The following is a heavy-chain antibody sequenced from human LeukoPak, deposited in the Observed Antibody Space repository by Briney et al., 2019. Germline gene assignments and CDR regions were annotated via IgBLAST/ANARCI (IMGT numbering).Heavy chain of an antibody. D-gene: IGHD2-15*01. V-gene: IGHV4-30-4*07. Sequence: SETLSLTCAVSGGSISSGGYSWSWIRQPPGKGLEWIGYIYYSGSTYYNPSLKSRVTISVDTSKNQFSPKLSSVTAADTAVYYCAREGYCSGGMCPVEYWGLGTLVTVSS. J-gene: IGHJ4*02. CDR1: GGSISSGGYS. CDR3: AREGYCSGGMCPVEY. CDR2: IYYSGST.